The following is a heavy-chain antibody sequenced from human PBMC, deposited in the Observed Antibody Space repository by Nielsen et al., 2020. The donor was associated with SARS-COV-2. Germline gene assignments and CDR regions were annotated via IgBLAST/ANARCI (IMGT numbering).Heavy chain of an antibody. V-gene: IGHV3-23*01. CDR3: AKGTGN. CDR1: GFTSTTFA. J-gene: IGHJ4*02. CDR2: IRGTDNDT. D-gene: IGHD3-10*01. Sequence: GGSLRLSCAGSGFTSTTFAMNWARQAPGKGLEWISGIRGTDNDTYYADSVKGRFTISRDNSKNTLYLQMDSMRVDATAVYYCAKGTGNWGQGIQVTVSS.